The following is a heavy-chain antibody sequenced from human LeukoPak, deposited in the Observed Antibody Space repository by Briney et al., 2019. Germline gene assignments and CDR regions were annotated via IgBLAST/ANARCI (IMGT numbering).Heavy chain of an antibody. V-gene: IGHV1-3*01. J-gene: IGHJ3*02. CDR1: GYTFTICA. CDR3: ARDRAGGDYYDSSGYYRSPLDHAFDI. Sequence: VPSVKLSFNASGYTFTICAMHWVRQAHGQRHELMGWINAGNGNTTYSKKFQSRVTITRDTSASTAYMELSSLRSEATAVYYCARDRAGGDYYDSSGYYRSPLDHAFDIWGQGTMVTVSS. CDR2: INAGNGNT. D-gene: IGHD3-22*01.